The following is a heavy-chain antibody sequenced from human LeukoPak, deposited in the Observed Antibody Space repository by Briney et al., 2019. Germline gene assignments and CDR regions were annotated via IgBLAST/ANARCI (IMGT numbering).Heavy chain of an antibody. CDR1: DYTFTSYG. J-gene: IGHJ4*02. CDR2: FDPEDGET. CDR3: ATVGDSSGYYHPFDY. Sequence: ASVKVSCKASDYTFTSYGISWVRQAPGKGLEWMGGFDPEDGETIYAQKFQGRVTMTEDTSTDTAYMELSSLRSEDTAVYYCATVGDSSGYYHPFDYWGQGTLVTVSS. V-gene: IGHV1-24*01. D-gene: IGHD3-22*01.